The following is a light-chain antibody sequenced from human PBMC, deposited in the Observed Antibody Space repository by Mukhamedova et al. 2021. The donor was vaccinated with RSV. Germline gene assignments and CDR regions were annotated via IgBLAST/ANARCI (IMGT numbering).Light chain of an antibody. J-gene: IGKJ2*03. V-gene: IGKV1-5*03. CDR1: QSISSW. Sequence: RVTITCRASQSISSWLAWYQQKPGTAPKLLIYKASSLESGVPSRSSGSGSGTEFTLTISSLQPDDFATSYCQQYNSYSRSFSQGT. CDR3: QQYNSYSRS. CDR2: KAS.